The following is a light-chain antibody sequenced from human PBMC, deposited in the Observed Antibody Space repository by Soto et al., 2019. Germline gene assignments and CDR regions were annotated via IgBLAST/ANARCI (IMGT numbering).Light chain of an antibody. CDR1: RSNVGNNY. CDR3: AAWDSSLRVVL. CDR2: DDN. V-gene: IGLV1-51*01. Sequence: QSVLTQPPSLSAAPGQRVTISCSGTRSNVGNNYVSWYRHVPGTAPKRLIFDDNKRPSGIPDRFSGSKSGTSATLGITGLQTGDEADYYCAAWDSSLRVVLFGGGTKLTVL. J-gene: IGLJ3*02.